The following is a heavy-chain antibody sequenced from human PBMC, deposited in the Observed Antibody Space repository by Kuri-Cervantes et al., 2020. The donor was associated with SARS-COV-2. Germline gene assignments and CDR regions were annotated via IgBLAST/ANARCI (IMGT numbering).Heavy chain of an antibody. Sequence: ASVKVSCKASGYTFTSYYMHWVRQAPGQGLEWMGIINPNSGGTNYAQKFQGRVTMTRDTSISTAYMELSRLRSDDTAVYYCASFCSSTSCYAGPTEYFQHWGQGTLVTVSS. CDR1: GYTFTSYY. J-gene: IGHJ1*01. D-gene: IGHD2-2*01. CDR2: INPNSGGT. V-gene: IGHV1-2*02. CDR3: ASFCSSTSCYAGPTEYFQH.